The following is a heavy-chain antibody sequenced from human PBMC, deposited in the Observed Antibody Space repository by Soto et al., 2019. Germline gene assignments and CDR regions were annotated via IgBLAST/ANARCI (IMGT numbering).Heavy chain of an antibody. V-gene: IGHV2-5*01. J-gene: IGHJ5*02. Sequence: SAPTLVNPTQTLTLTCIFSGFSVRTSGVGVGWIRQPPGKALECLGFIYWNDDKRYSPSLKSRLTITKDTSKNQVVLTMTNMDPVDTATYYCAKSGSSGWYGWFDPWGQGTLVTVSS. D-gene: IGHD6-19*01. CDR2: IYWNDDK. CDR3: AKSGSSGWYGWFDP. CDR1: GFSVRTSGVG.